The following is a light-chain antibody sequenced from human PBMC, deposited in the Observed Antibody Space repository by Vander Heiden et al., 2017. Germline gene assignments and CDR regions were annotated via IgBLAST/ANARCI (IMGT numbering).Light chain of an antibody. V-gene: IGLV3-9*01. CDR1: DIGSRN. CDR3: QVRDSSTNWV. CDR2: DDD. J-gene: IGLJ3*02. Sequence: SYELTQSHSLSVAPGQTATITCQGHDIGSRNVNWYQRKPGQAPVLVIYDDDYRPSGIPERFSGSNSGNTATLTISRAQAGDEADYFCQVRDSSTNWVFGGGTKMTVL.